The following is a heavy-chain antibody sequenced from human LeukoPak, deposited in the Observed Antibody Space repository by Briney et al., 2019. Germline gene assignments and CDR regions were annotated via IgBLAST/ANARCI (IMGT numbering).Heavy chain of an antibody. J-gene: IGHJ5*02. Sequence: ASVKVSCKASGYIFTNYGISWARQAPGQGLEWMGWISDHNGTPNYAQKFEGRVTMTTDTFTSTAYMELTSLTSDDTAVYYCARDSVLGAPYTDHWGQGTLVTVSS. CDR3: ARDSVLGAPYTDH. V-gene: IGHV1-18*01. CDR1: GYIFTNYG. D-gene: IGHD3-3*02. CDR2: ISDHNGTP.